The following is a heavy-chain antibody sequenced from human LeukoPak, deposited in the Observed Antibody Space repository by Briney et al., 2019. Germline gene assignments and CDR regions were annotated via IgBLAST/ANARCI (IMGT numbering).Heavy chain of an antibody. V-gene: IGHV4-61*02. CDR1: GGSISSGSYN. CDR3: ARVWWELRGFDY. Sequence: PSETLSLTCTVSGGSISSGSYNWSWIRQPAGKGLEWIGRIYTSGSTNYNPSLKSRVAISVDTSKNQFSLKLSSVTAADTAVYYCARVWWELRGFDYWGQGTLVTVSS. D-gene: IGHD1-26*01. CDR2: IYTSGST. J-gene: IGHJ4*02.